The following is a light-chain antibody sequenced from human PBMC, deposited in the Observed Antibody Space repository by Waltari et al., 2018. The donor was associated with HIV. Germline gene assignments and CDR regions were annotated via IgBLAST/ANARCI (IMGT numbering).Light chain of an antibody. V-gene: IGKV3-20*01. Sequence: EIVLMQSPGTLSLSPGERATLSCRASQTVTSGYLAWYQHKPGQAPRLLISGTSNRATGIPDNFRGSGSGTDFTLTISSLQPEDVATYYCQKYNSAPHAFGQGTKVEIK. CDR1: QTVTSGY. CDR2: GTS. CDR3: QKYNSAPHA. J-gene: IGKJ1*01.